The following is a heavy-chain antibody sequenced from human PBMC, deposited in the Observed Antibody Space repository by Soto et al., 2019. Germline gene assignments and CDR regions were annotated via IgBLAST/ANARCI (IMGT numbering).Heavy chain of an antibody. CDR3: AKVRGDWCFDL. Sequence: EVQLLESGGGLVQPGGSLRLSCEASGFTFSSYARSWVGQPPGKGLEWVSAISGSGDNTYYADSVKGRFTISRDNSKNTLYLQINSLRAEDTAVYYCAKVRGDWCFDLWGRGSLVTVSS. CDR1: GFTFSSYA. V-gene: IGHV3-23*01. J-gene: IGHJ2*01. CDR2: ISGSGDNT.